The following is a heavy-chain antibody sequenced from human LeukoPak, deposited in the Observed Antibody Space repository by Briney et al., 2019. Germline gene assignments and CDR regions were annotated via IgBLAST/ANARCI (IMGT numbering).Heavy chain of an antibody. D-gene: IGHD4-23*01. Sequence: GGSLRLSCAASGFIVSGNYISWVRQAPGKGLEWVSVIYSGGSTYYADSVKGRFIISRDNSKNTLYLQMNSLRAEDTAVYYCARDSSDYGGKGIDYWGQGTLVTVSS. CDR1: GFIVSGNY. CDR2: IYSGGST. CDR3: ARDSSDYGGKGIDY. V-gene: IGHV3-53*01. J-gene: IGHJ4*02.